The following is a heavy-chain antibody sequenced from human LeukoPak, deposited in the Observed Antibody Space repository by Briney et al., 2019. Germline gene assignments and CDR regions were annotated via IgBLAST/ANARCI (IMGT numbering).Heavy chain of an antibody. Sequence: GGSLRLSCAASGFTFDDYAMHWVRQAPGKGLEWVSGISWNSGSIGYADSVKGRFTISRDNAKNSLYLQMNSLRAEDTALYYCARDRGIYSGSYLFDYWGQGTLVTVSS. V-gene: IGHV3-9*01. CDR3: ARDRGIYSGSYLFDY. D-gene: IGHD1-26*01. J-gene: IGHJ4*02. CDR2: ISWNSGSI. CDR1: GFTFDDYA.